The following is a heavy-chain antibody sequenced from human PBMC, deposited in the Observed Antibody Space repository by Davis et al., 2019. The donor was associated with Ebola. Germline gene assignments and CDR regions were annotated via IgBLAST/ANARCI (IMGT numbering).Heavy chain of an antibody. CDR1: GFAFSSYA. CDR3: ARDASQWWELLQIFDY. CDR2: INSDGSST. Sequence: PGGSLRLSCAASGFAFSSYAMSWVRQAPGKGLVWVSRINSDGSSTSYADSVKGRFTISRDNAKNTLYLQMNSLRAEDTAVYYCARDASQWWELLQIFDYWGQGTLVTVSS. J-gene: IGHJ4*02. V-gene: IGHV3-74*01. D-gene: IGHD1-26*01.